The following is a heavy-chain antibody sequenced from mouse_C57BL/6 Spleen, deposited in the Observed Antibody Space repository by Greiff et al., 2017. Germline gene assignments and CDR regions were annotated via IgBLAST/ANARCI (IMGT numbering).Heavy chain of an antibody. Sequence: EVMLVESGGGLVKPGGSLKLSCAASGFTFSDYGMHWVRQAPEKGLEWVAYISSGSSTIYYADTVKGRFTISRDNAKNTLFLQMTSLRSEDTAMYYCARFYDYGFDYWGQGTTLTVSS. CDR3: ARFYDYGFDY. CDR2: ISSGSSTI. V-gene: IGHV5-17*01. D-gene: IGHD2-4*01. CDR1: GFTFSDYG. J-gene: IGHJ2*01.